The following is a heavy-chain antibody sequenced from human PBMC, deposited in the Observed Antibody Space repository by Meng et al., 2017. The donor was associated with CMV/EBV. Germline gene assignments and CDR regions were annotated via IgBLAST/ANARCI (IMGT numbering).Heavy chain of an antibody. CDR3: ARDKKTKYYYYGMDV. CDR2: ISSSGSTI. D-gene: IGHD2-8*01. CDR1: GFTFSDYY. Sequence: GESLKISCAASGFTFSDYYMSWIRQAPGKGLEWVSYISSSGSTIYYADSVKGRFTISRDNAKNSLYLQMNSLRAEDTAVYYCARDKKTKYYYYGMDVWGQGTTVTVSS. J-gene: IGHJ6*02. V-gene: IGHV3-11*04.